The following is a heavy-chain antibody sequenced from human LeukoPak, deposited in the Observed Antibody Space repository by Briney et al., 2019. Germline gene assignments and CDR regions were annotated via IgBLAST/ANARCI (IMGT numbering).Heavy chain of an antibody. CDR2: IIPIFGTA. CDR3: ALPNGAARPKPQLKFDY. Sequence: AVKVSCKASGGTFSSYAISWVRQAPGQGLEWMGGIIPIFGTANYAQKFQGRVTITADESTSTAYMELSSLRSEDTAVYYCALPNGAARPKPQLKFDYWGQGTLVTVSS. V-gene: IGHV1-69*13. J-gene: IGHJ4*02. CDR1: GGTFSSYA. D-gene: IGHD6-6*01.